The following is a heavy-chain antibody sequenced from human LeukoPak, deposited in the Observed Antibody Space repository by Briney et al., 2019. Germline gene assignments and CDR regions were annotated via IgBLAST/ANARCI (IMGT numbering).Heavy chain of an antibody. Sequence: PGGSLRLSCAASGFTFSSYGMHWVRQAPGKGLEWVAVVSYDGSIKYYADSLKGRLTISRDNSKNTLYLQMNSLRVEDTAVYYCAKDRPGDYAFDYWGQGTLVTVSS. D-gene: IGHD4-17*01. CDR1: GFTFSSYG. J-gene: IGHJ4*02. CDR2: VSYDGSIK. CDR3: AKDRPGDYAFDY. V-gene: IGHV3-30*18.